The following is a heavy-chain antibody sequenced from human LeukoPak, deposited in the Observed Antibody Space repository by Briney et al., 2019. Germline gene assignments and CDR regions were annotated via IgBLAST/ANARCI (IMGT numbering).Heavy chain of an antibody. V-gene: IGHV3-30*02. CDR2: IRYDGSNK. D-gene: IGHD3-10*01. CDR1: GFTFSSYG. Sequence: PGRSLRLSCAASGFTFSSYGMHWVRQAPGKGLEWVAFIRYDGSNKYYADSVKGRFTISRDNSKNTLYLQMNSLRAEDTAVYYCVTVRSYYFDYWGQGTLVTVSS. J-gene: IGHJ4*02. CDR3: VTVRSYYFDY.